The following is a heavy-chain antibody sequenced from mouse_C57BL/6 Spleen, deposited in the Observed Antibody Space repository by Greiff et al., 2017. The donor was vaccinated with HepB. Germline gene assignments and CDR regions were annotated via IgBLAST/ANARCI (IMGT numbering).Heavy chain of an antibody. V-gene: IGHV5-17*01. Sequence: EVQGVESGGGLVKPGGSLKLSCAASGFTFSDYGMHWVRQAPEKGLEWVAYISSGSSTIYYADTVKGRFTISRDNAKNTLFLQMTSLRSEDTAMYYCARGDYGSSYVYAMDYWGQGTSVTVSS. CDR1: GFTFSDYG. CDR3: ARGDYGSSYVYAMDY. J-gene: IGHJ4*01. CDR2: ISSGSSTI. D-gene: IGHD1-1*01.